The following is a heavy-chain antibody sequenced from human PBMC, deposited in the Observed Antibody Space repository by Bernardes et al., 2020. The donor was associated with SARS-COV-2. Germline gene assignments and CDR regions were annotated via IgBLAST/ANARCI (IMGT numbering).Heavy chain of an antibody. V-gene: IGHV3-23*01. CDR1: GFTFRGYA. J-gene: IGHJ4*02. D-gene: IGHD1-20*01. CDR3: TKDYLHNRSY. CDR2: ISGSGSTT. Sequence: WGSLRLSCAASGFTFRGYAMTWVRQAPGQGLEWVSSISGSGSTTYYADSVKGRFTISRDNSKNTLFLQMSSLRAEDTAIYYCTKDYLHNRSYWGQGTLVTVSS.